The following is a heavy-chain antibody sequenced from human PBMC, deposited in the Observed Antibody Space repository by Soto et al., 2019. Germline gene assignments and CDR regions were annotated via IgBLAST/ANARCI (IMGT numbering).Heavy chain of an antibody. J-gene: IGHJ3*02. Sequence: GGSVGLSCAASGVTFSSYGMQWVRQAPGKGLEWVAVISYDGSNKYYADSVKGRFTISRDNSKNTLYLQMNSLRAEDTAVYYCAKDGPEGELEPQPHAFDIWGQGTMVTVSS. D-gene: IGHD1-1*01. CDR2: ISYDGSNK. V-gene: IGHV3-30*18. CDR1: GVTFSSYG. CDR3: AKDGPEGELEPQPHAFDI.